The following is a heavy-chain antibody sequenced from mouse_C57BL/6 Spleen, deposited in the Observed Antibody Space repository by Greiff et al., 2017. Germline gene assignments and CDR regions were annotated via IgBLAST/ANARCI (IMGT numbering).Heavy chain of an antibody. CDR1: GYTFTSYD. J-gene: IGHJ3*01. Sequence: QVQLQQSGPELVKPGASVKLSCKASGYTFTSYDINWVKQRPGQGLEWIGWIYPRDGSTKYNEKFKGKATLTVDTSSSTAYMELHSLTSEDSEVYFCERGDSSGFAWFAYWGQGTLVTVSA. V-gene: IGHV1-85*01. CDR2: IYPRDGST. CDR3: ERGDSSGFAWFAY. D-gene: IGHD3-2*02.